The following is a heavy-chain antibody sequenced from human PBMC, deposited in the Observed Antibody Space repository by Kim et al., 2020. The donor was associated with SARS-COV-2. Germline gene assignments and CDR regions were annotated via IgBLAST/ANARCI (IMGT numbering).Heavy chain of an antibody. Sequence: GGSLRLSCAASGFTFSSYAMHWVRQAPGKGLEWVAVISYDVSNKYYADSVKGRFTISRDNSKNTLYLQMNSLRAEDTAVYYCARDRLVDTAMVTGYDYWGQGTLVTVSS. CDR1: GFTFSSYA. V-gene: IGHV3-30*04. J-gene: IGHJ4*02. CDR3: ARDRLVDTAMVTGYDY. D-gene: IGHD5-18*01. CDR2: ISYDVSNK.